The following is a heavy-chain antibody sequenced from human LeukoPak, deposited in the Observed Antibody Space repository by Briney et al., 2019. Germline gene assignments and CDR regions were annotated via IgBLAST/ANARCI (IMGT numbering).Heavy chain of an antibody. D-gene: IGHD3-3*01. V-gene: IGHV4-34*01. CDR3: ARGQSGYYMRSRGPYYYYYYMDV. CDR2: INHSGST. J-gene: IGHJ6*03. CDR1: GGSFSGYY. Sequence: SETLSLTCAVYGGSFSGYYWSWIRQPPGKGLEWIGEINHSGSTNYNPSLKSRVTISVDTSKNQFSLKLSSVTAADTAVYYCARGQSGYYMRSRGPYYYYYYMDVWGKGTTVTVSS.